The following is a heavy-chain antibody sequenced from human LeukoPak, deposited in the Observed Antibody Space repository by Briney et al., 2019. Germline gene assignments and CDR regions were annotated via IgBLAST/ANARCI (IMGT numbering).Heavy chain of an antibody. D-gene: IGHD2-2*03. CDR3: AVDIRRNTFGY. CDR2: ISAYNGNT. J-gene: IGHJ4*02. CDR1: GYTFTSYG. Sequence: GASVKVSCKASGYTFTSYGISWVRQTPGQGLEWMGWISAYNGNTNYAQKLQGRVTMTTDTSTSTAYMELRSLRSDDTAVYYCAVDIRRNTFGYWGQGTLVTVSS. V-gene: IGHV1-18*01.